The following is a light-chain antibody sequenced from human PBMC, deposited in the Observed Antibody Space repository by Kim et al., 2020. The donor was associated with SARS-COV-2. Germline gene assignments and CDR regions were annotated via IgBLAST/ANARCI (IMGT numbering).Light chain of an antibody. CDR2: EDD. J-gene: IGLJ2*01. CDR1: SGSIDADY. CDR3: QSYNRDNVI. V-gene: IGLV6-57*03. Sequence: GQAVTRSGTRSSGSIDADYGQWYQQRPGGVPTTVIYEDDQRPSGVSDRFSGSIDNSANSASLTISGLRTEDEADYYCQSYNRDNVIFGGGTQLTVL.